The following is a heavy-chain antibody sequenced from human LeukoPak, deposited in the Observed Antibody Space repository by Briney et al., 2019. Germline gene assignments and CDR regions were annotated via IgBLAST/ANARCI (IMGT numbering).Heavy chain of an antibody. J-gene: IGHJ4*02. CDR1: GYTFTSYD. CDR2: ISAYNGNT. D-gene: IGHD3-10*01. CDR3: ARASVARGVKPLVY. Sequence: GASVKVSCKASGYTFTSYDISWVRQAPGQGLEWMGWISAYNGNTNYAQKLQGRVTMTTDTSTSTAYMELRSLRSDDTAVYYCARASVARGVKPLVYWGQGTLVTVSS. V-gene: IGHV1-18*01.